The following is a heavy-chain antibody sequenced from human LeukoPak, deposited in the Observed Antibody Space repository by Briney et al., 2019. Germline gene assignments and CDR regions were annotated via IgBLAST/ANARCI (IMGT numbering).Heavy chain of an antibody. Sequence: GGSLRLSCAASGFTFSSYWMSWVRQAPGKGLEWVANIKQDGSEKYYVDSVKGRFTISRDNAKNSLYLQMNSLRAEDTAVYYCARDYGYSSGWYLLFYGYMDVWGKGTTVTVSS. CDR2: IKQDGSEK. CDR3: ARDYGYSSGWYLLFYGYMDV. D-gene: IGHD6-19*01. J-gene: IGHJ6*03. CDR1: GFTFSSYW. V-gene: IGHV3-7*01.